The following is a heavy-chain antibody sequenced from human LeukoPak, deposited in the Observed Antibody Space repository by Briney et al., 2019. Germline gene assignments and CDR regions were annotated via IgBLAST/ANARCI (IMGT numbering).Heavy chain of an antibody. V-gene: IGHV4-59*11. Sequence: SETLSLTCTVSGGSISGHYWSWIRQPPGKGLEWIGYIYYSGSTNYNPSLKSRVTISVDMSKNQFSLNLSSVTAADTAVYYCARYYYESSGYYILDYWGQGTLVTVSS. CDR3: ARYYYESSGYYILDY. D-gene: IGHD3-22*01. J-gene: IGHJ4*02. CDR2: IYYSGST. CDR1: GGSISGHY.